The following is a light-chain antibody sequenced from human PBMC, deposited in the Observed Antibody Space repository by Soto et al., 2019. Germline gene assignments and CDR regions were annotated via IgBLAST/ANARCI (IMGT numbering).Light chain of an antibody. CDR1: SSNIGSNT. Sequence: QSVLTQPPSASGTPGQRVTISCSGSSSNIGSNTVNWYQQLPGTAPKLLIYSNNQRPSGVPDRVSGSKSDTSASLAISGLQAEDEADYYCAAWDDSLNGFVVFGGGTKLTVL. CDR3: AAWDDSLNGFVV. J-gene: IGLJ2*01. V-gene: IGLV1-44*01. CDR2: SNN.